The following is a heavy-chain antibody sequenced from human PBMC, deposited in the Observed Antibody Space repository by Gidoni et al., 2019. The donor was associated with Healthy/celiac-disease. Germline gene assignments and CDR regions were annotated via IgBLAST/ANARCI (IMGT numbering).Heavy chain of an antibody. CDR2: IKQDGSEK. J-gene: IGHJ6*03. CDR3: ARVGYSYGYYYYYYMDV. V-gene: IGHV3-7*04. CDR1: GFTFSSYW. D-gene: IGHD5-18*01. Sequence: EVQLVESGGGLVQPGGSLRLSCAASGFTFSSYWMSWVRQAPGKGLEWVANIKQDGSEKYYVDSVKGRFTISRDNAKNSLYLQMNSLRAEDTAVYYCARVGYSYGYYYYYYMDVWGKGTTVTVSS.